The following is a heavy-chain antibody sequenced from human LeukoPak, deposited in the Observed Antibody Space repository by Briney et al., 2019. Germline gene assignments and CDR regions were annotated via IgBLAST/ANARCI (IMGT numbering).Heavy chain of an antibody. CDR2: IKQDGSER. D-gene: IGHD1-26*01. CDR1: EFTFSSYW. CDR3: ARITWEVLGFGYHFDY. Sequence: GGSLRLSCVASEFTFSSYWMSWVRRAPGKGLEWVANIKQDGSERYYVDSVRGRFTISRDNARNSLYLQMNRLRVEDTAVYYCARITWEVLGFGYHFDYWGQGTLVTVSS. V-gene: IGHV3-7*01. J-gene: IGHJ4*02.